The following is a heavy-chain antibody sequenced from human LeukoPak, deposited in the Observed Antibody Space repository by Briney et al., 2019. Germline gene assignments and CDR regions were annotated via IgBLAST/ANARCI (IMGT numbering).Heavy chain of an antibody. CDR2: IWYDGSNK. CDR3: ARDSYPAAGAWIVH. J-gene: IGHJ5*02. D-gene: IGHD6-13*01. CDR1: GFTFSSYG. V-gene: IGHV3-33*01. Sequence: GGSLRLSCAASGFTFSSYGMHWVRQAPGKGLEWVAVIWYDGSNKYYADSVKGRFTISRDNSKNTLYLQMNSLRAEDTAVYYCARDSYPAAGAWIVHWGQGTLVTVSS.